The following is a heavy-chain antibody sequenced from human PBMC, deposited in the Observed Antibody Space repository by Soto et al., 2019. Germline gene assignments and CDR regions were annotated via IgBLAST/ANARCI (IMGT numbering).Heavy chain of an antibody. CDR3: ARGNGRLQLGGNYYSVLDV. D-gene: IGHD4-4*01. Sequence: QVQLVQSGAEMKEPGSSVKVSCKTSGGTFSSSAISWLRQAPGQGLEWMGGIIPLFRTPDYAQKFQGRVTIAADESSSTAYMALSRLRSEATAVYCCARGNGRLQLGGNYYSVLDVWGQGTTITVSS. CDR2: IIPLFRTP. V-gene: IGHV1-69*12. CDR1: GGTFSSSA. J-gene: IGHJ6*02.